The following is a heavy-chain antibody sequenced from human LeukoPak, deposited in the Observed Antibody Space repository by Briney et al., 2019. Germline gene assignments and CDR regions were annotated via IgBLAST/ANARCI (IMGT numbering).Heavy chain of an antibody. D-gene: IGHD6-6*01. J-gene: IGHJ3*02. CDR2: IYHSGST. CDR3: ARGGYSSSSADAFDI. V-gene: IGHV4-59*01. CDR1: NGSISSYY. Sequence: SETLSLTCTVSNGSISSYYWSWVRQPPGKGLEWIGYIYHSGSTNYNPSLKSRLSISVDTSKNQLSLKLRSVTAADTAVYYCARGGYSSSSADAFDIWGQGTMVTVSS.